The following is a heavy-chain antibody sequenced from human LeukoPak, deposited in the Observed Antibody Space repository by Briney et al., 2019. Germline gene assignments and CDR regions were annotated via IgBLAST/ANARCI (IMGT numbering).Heavy chain of an antibody. V-gene: IGHV4-39*07. CDR1: GGSISSSSYY. CDR2: IYYSGST. CDR3: ARTPRKSGSYCFDY. J-gene: IGHJ4*02. D-gene: IGHD1-26*01. Sequence: PSETLSLTCTVSGGSISSSSYYWGWIRQPPGKGLEWIGSIYYSGSTYYNPSLKSRVTISVDTSKNQFSLKLSSVTAADTAVYYCARTPRKSGSYCFDYWGQGTLVTVSS.